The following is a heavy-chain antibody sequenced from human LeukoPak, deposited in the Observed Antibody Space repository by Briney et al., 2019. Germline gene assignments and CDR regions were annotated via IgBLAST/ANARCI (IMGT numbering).Heavy chain of an antibody. D-gene: IGHD1-26*01. Sequence: GASVKVSCKASGYTFTGYYMHWVRQAPGQGLEWMGWINPNSGGTNYAQKFQGRVTMTRDMSTSTVYMELSSLRSEDTAVYYCARGGPGELNHPHEYYYYYYYMDVWGKGTTVTVSS. V-gene: IGHV1-2*02. CDR3: ARGGPGELNHPHEYYYYYYYMDV. J-gene: IGHJ6*03. CDR1: GYTFTGYY. CDR2: INPNSGGT.